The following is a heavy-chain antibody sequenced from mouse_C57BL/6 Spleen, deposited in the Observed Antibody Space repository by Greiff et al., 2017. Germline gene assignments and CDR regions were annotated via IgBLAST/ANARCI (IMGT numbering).Heavy chain of an antibody. V-gene: IGHV1-26*01. CDR1: GYTFTDYY. Sequence: EVQLQQSGPELVKPGASVKISCKASGYTFTDYYMNWVKQSHGKSLEWIGDINPNNGGTSYNQKFKGKATLTVDKSSSTAYMELRSLTSEDSAVYYCARSSYGYYFDYWGQGTTLTVSS. CDR2: INPNNGGT. CDR3: ARSSYGYYFDY. D-gene: IGHD2-2*01. J-gene: IGHJ2*01.